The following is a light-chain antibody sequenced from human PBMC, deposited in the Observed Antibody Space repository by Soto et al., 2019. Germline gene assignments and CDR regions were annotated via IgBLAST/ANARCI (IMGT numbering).Light chain of an antibody. CDR2: GAS. J-gene: IGKJ4*01. CDR3: QQYGSSTTT. CDR1: QSVYKNF. Sequence: EIVLTQSPGTLSLSPGERATLSCRASQSVYKNFLAWYQQNPGQAPRLLINGASNRATGIPDRFSGSGSETDISLTIDRLEPEDFAVYFCQQYGSSTTTFGGETKVAIK. V-gene: IGKV3-20*01.